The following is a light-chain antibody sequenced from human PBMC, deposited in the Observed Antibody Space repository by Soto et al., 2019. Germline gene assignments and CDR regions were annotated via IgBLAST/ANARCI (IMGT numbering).Light chain of an antibody. CDR2: GAS. V-gene: IGKV3-15*01. CDR3: QQYNNGIT. CDR1: QSVSSN. J-gene: IGKJ5*01. Sequence: MEVTQLPATLSVYPGERASLSCRASQSVSSNLTWYQQNPVHAPRLLIYGASTRATGIPARFSGSGAGTEFTLTSSIQQAEDFAVYYCQQYNNGITFGQGTRLDMK.